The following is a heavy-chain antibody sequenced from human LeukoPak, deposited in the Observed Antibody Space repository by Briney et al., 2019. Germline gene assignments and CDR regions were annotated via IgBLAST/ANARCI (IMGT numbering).Heavy chain of an antibody. CDR3: ARVYSSSWWGTDY. V-gene: IGHV3-21*01. Sequence: GGSLRLSCAASGFTFSSYSMNWVRQAPGKGLEWVSSISSSSSYIYYADSVKGRFTISRDNAKNSLYLQMNSLRAEDTAVYYCARVYSSSWWGTDYWGQGTLVTVSS. CDR2: ISSSSSYI. J-gene: IGHJ4*02. CDR1: GFTFSSYS. D-gene: IGHD6-13*01.